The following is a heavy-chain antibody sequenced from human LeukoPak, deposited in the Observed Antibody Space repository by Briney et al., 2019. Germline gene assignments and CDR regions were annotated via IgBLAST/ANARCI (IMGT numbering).Heavy chain of an antibody. V-gene: IGHV1-2*02. CDR3: ARQLRALVWFDP. D-gene: IGHD3-3*01. CDR2: INPNSGGT. J-gene: IGHJ5*02. CDR1: GYTFTVYY. Sequence: GASVTVSCTSSGYTFTVYYMHWVRQAPGQGLEWMGWINPNSGGTNYSQKFQGRVTMTRDTSISTAYMELSRLRSDDTAVYYCARQLRALVWFDPWGQGTLVTVSS.